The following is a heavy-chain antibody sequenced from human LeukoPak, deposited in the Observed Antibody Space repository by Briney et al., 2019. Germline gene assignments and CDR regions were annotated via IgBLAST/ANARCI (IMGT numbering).Heavy chain of an antibody. Sequence: ASETLSLTCAVYGGSFSGYYWSWIRQPPGKGLEWIGEINHSGSTNYSPSLKRRVTISVDTSKNQFSLKLSSVTAADTAVYYCANLRTGMATIRWGQGTLVTVSS. CDR2: INHSGST. D-gene: IGHD5-24*01. CDR1: GGSFSGYY. CDR3: ANLRTGMATIR. J-gene: IGHJ4*02. V-gene: IGHV4-34*01.